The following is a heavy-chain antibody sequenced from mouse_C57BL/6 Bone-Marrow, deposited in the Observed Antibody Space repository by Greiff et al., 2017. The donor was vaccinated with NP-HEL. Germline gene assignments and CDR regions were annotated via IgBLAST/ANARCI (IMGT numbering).Heavy chain of an antibody. CDR2: INPNYGTT. Sequence: LVESGPELVKPGASVKISCKASGYSFTDYNMNWVKQSNGQSLEWIGVINPNYGTTSYNQKFKGKATLTVDQSSSTAYMQLNSLTSEDSAVYYCASLIYYYGSSYENFDYWGQGTTLTVSS. D-gene: IGHD1-1*01. J-gene: IGHJ2*01. CDR1: GYSFTDYN. CDR3: ASLIYYYGSSYENFDY. V-gene: IGHV1-39*01.